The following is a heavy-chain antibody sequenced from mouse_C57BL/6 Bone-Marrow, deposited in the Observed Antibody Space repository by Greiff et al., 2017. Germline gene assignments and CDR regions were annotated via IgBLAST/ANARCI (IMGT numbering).Heavy chain of an antibody. CDR2: IYPGGGYT. Sequence: QVQLQQSGAELVRPGTSVKMSCKASGYTFTNYWMGWAKQRPGHGLEWIGDIYPGGGYTNYNKKFKGKATLTADKYSSTAYMQFSSLTSEDSAIYYGARRYWYAMDDWGQGTSVTVSS. D-gene: IGHD1-1*01. J-gene: IGHJ4*01. CDR3: ARRYWYAMDD. CDR1: GYTFTNYW. V-gene: IGHV1-63*01.